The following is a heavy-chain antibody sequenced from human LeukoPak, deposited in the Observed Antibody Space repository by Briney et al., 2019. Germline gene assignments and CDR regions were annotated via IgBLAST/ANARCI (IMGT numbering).Heavy chain of an antibody. J-gene: IGHJ4*02. D-gene: IGHD1-26*01. CDR3: ARLIVGAYFDY. CDR2: IHYSGST. CDR1: GGSISSYY. Sequence: SETLSLTCTVSGGSISSYYWTWIRRPPGKGLEWIGYIHYSGSTKYTPSLKSRVTISVDMSKNQFSLKLSSVTAADTAVYYCARLIVGAYFDYWGQGTLVTVSS. V-gene: IGHV4-59*08.